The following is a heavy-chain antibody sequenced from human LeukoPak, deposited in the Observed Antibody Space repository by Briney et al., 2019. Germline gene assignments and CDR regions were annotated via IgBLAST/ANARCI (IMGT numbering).Heavy chain of an antibody. D-gene: IGHD1-26*01. V-gene: IGHV3-21*04. CDR2: IDSTSTYI. CDR3: ARDSLVGSTTPVFDY. CDR1: RFTFSTYS. J-gene: IGHJ4*02. Sequence: GGSLRLSCAASRFTFSTYSMNWVRQAPGKGLEWFSSIDSTSTYIYYADSVKGRFTISRDNAKSSLYLQMDSLRAEDTAVYYCARDSLVGSTTPVFDYWGQGTLVTVSS.